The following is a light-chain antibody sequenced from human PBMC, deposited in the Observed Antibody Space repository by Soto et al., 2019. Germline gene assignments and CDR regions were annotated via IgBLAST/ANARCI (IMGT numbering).Light chain of an antibody. CDR3: QQYGNGNSPRYS. CDR2: ETS. Sequence: EIVLTQSPGTLSLSPGERATLSCRASQSVSSSYLAWYQQKPGQAPRLLIYETSSRATGIPDRFSGSGSGTDFTLSISRLEPEDFAVYYCQQYGNGNSPRYSFGQGTRLEIK. J-gene: IGKJ2*03. V-gene: IGKV3-20*01. CDR1: QSVSSSY.